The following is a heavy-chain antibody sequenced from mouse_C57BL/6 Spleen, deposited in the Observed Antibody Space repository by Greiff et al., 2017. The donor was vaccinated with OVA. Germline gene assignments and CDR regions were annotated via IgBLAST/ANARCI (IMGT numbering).Heavy chain of an antibody. CDR2: IWSGGST. V-gene: IGHV2-2*01. Sequence: QVQLKESGPGLVQPSQSLSITCTVSGFSLTSYGVHWVRQSPGKGLEWLGVIWSGGSTAYNAAFISRLSISKDNSKSQVFFKMNSLPADDTAIYYCARNYLYGNYGGYYFDYWGQGTTLTVSS. CDR3: ARNYLYGNYGGYYFDY. CDR1: GFSLTSYG. J-gene: IGHJ2*01. D-gene: IGHD2-1*01.